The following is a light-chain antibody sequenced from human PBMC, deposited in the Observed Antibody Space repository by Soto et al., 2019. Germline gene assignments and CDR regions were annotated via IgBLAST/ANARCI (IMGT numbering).Light chain of an antibody. CDR3: SSYAGSNIVV. Sequence: QSALTQPPSASGSPGQSVTISCTGTSSDVGGYNIVSWYQQHPGKAPKLMIYEVSERPSGVPDRFSGSKSGNTASLTVSGLQAEDEADYYCSSYAGSNIVVFGGGTKVTVL. CDR2: EVS. V-gene: IGLV2-8*01. CDR1: SSDVGGYNI. J-gene: IGLJ2*01.